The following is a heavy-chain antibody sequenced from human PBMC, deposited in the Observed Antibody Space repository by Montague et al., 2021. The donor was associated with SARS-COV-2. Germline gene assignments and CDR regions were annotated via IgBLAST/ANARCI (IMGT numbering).Heavy chain of an antibody. CDR2: ISGSGGST. CDR1: GLTFSSYA. CDR3: AKDITVIVVVPPPGY. D-gene: IGHD3-22*01. Sequence: SLRLSCAASGLTFSSYAMSWVRQAPGKGLEWVSSISGSGGSTYYADSVKGRFTISRDNSKNTLYLQMNSLRAEDTAVYYCAKDITVIVVVPPPGYWGQGTLVTVS. V-gene: IGHV3-23*01. J-gene: IGHJ4*02.